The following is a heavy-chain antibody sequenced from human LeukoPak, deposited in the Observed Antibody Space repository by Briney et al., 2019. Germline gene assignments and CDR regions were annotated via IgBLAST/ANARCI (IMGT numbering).Heavy chain of an antibody. Sequence: PGGSLRLSCAASGFTFSSYAMHWVRQAPAKGLRGVAVISYDGSNKYYADSVKGRFTISRDNSKNTLYLQMNSLRAEDTAVYYCARGGVVPAAPDYWGQGTLVTVSS. V-gene: IGHV3-30*04. CDR1: GFTFSSYA. J-gene: IGHJ4*02. CDR2: ISYDGSNK. CDR3: ARGGVVPAAPDY. D-gene: IGHD2-2*01.